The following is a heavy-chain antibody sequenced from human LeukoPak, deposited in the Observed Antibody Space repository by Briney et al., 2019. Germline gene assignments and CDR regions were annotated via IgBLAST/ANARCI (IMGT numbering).Heavy chain of an antibody. Sequence: GGSLRLSCAASGLTFSGNNMHWVRQTPGKGLEWVAFIEHDGSKLYYAASVKGRFTISRDNSKTTVFLQMNSLRGEDTAIYYCAKDLNWGSDYCGQGTLVTVSS. CDR1: GLTFSGNN. D-gene: IGHD7-27*01. CDR2: IEHDGSKL. J-gene: IGHJ4*02. CDR3: AKDLNWGSDY. V-gene: IGHV3-30*02.